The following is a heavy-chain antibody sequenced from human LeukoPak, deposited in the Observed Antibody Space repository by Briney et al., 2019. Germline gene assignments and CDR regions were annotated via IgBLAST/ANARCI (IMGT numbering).Heavy chain of an antibody. CDR1: GGTFSSYA. J-gene: IGHJ3*02. CDR3: VSLNPHDAFDI. CDR2: IIPIFGTA. V-gene: IGHV1-69*13. Sequence: SVKVSCKASGGTFSSYAISWVRQAPGQGLEWMGGIIPIFGTANYAQKFQGRVTITADESTSTAYMELSSLRSEDTAVYYCVSLNPHDAFDIWGQGTMVTVSS.